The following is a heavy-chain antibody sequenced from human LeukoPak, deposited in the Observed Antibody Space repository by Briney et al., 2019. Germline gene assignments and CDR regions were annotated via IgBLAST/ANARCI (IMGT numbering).Heavy chain of an antibody. D-gene: IGHD4-17*01. Sequence: GGSLRLSCAASGFTFSTYAMSWVRQAPGKGLEWVSGISGSGNTTYYADSVKGRFTISRDNSKNTLYLQMNSLRAEDTAVYYCARVDYGDNRGAFDIWGQGTMVTVSS. CDR1: GFTFSTYA. J-gene: IGHJ3*02. V-gene: IGHV3-23*01. CDR3: ARVDYGDNRGAFDI. CDR2: ISGSGNTT.